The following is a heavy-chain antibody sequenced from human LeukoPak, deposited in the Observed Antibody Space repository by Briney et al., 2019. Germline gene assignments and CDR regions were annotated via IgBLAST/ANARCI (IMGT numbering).Heavy chain of an antibody. Sequence: PGGSLRLSCAASGFTFSSYGMSWVRQAPGKGLEWVSAISGSGGSTYYADSVKGRFTISRDNSKNTLYLQMNSLRAEDTAVYYCAKARGLYYYDSSGYFDYWGQGTLVTVSS. CDR2: ISGSGGST. J-gene: IGHJ4*02. D-gene: IGHD3-22*01. CDR3: AKARGLYYYDSSGYFDY. CDR1: GFTFSSYG. V-gene: IGHV3-23*01.